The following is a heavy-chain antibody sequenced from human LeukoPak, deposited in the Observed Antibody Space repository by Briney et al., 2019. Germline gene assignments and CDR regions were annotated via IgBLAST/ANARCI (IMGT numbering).Heavy chain of an antibody. CDR2: MNPNSGNT. CDR1: GYTFTSYD. V-gene: IGHV1-8*01. CDR3: ARASFYDFWSGYYLTEFDP. Sequence: ASVKVSCKASGYTFTSYDINWVRQATGQGLEWMGWMNPNSGNTGYAQKFQGRVTMTRNTSISTAYMELSSLRSEDTAVYYCARASFYDFWSGYYLTEFDPWGQGTLVTVSS. J-gene: IGHJ5*02. D-gene: IGHD3-3*01.